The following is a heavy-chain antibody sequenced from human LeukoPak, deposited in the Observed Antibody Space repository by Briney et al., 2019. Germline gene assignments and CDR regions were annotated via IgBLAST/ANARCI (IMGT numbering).Heavy chain of an antibody. CDR1: GFTFSSYW. CDR3: ARAWGIDY. CDR2: IKSDGSST. D-gene: IGHD7-27*01. V-gene: IGHV3-74*01. J-gene: IGHJ4*02. Sequence: PGGSLRLSCAASGFTFSSYWMHWVRQVPGKGLVRVSRIKSDGSSTRYADSVKGRFTISRDNAKSTLYLQMNSLRAEDTAVYYCARAWGIDYWGQGTLVTVSS.